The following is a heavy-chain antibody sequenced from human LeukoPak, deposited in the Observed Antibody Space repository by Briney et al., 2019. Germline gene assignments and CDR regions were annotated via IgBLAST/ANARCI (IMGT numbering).Heavy chain of an antibody. J-gene: IGHJ6*03. D-gene: IGHD4-11*01. CDR3: AAGRGATVTPTYYYYYMDV. Sequence: GGSLRLSCAASGFTFSSYSMNWVRQAPGKGLEWVSSISSSSSYIYYADSVKGRFTISRDNAKNSLYLQMNSLRAEDTAVYYCAAGRGATVTPTYYYYYMDVWGKGTTVTVSS. V-gene: IGHV3-21*04. CDR1: GFTFSSYS. CDR2: ISSSSSYI.